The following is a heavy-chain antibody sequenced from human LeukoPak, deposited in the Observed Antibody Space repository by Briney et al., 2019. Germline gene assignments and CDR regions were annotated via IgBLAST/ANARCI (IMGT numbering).Heavy chain of an antibody. CDR3: ARITDLSVATDY. CDR1: GYSINSGYY. J-gene: IGHJ4*02. V-gene: IGHV4-38-2*02. CDR2: IWHTGST. D-gene: IGHD6-19*01. Sequence: SETLSLTCTVSGYSINSGYYWGWIRQPPGKGLEWVGSIWHTGSTYYNPSLKSRVTISVDTSKNQFSLKLTSVTAADTAVYYCARITDLSVATDYWGQGTLVTVSS.